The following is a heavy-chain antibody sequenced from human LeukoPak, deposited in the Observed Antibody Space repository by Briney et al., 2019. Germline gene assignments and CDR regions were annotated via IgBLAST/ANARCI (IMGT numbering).Heavy chain of an antibody. CDR1: GYSFISHW. D-gene: IGHD3-10*01. CDR2: IYPGDSDT. J-gene: IGHJ4*02. Sequence: GESLKISCKGSGYSFISHWIGWVRQVPGKGLEWMGIIYPGDSDTRYSPSFQGQVTISADKSISTAYLQWSSLKASDTAMYYCARVLSGSTLVYYFDYWGQGTLVTVSS. CDR3: ARVLSGSTLVYYFDY. V-gene: IGHV5-51*01.